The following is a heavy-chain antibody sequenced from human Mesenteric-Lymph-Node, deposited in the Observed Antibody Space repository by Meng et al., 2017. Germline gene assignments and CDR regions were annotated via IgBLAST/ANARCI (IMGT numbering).Heavy chain of an antibody. CDR2: MNPKSGNT. CDR3: AMGYRDGGSCPTLNAFDI. CDR1: GYTFTSYD. Sequence: ASVKVSCKASGYTFTSYDINWVRQATGQGLEWMGWMNPKSGNTGYAQKFQDRVTITRSTSITTAYMELSSLSSEDTAVYYCAMGYRDGGSCPTLNAFDIWGQGTMVTVSS. V-gene: IGHV1-8*01. D-gene: IGHD2-15*01. J-gene: IGHJ3*02.